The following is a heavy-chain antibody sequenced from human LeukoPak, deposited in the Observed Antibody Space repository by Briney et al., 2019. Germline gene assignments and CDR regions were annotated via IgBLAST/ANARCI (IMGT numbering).Heavy chain of an antibody. CDR2: INTNTGNP. V-gene: IGHV7-4-1*02. D-gene: IGHD3-3*01. Sequence: ASVKVSCKASGYTLSSYAMNWVRQAPGQGLEWMGWINTNTGNPSYAQGFTGRFVFSLDTSVSTAYLQISSLKADDTAVYYCARDGNDFWSGPEHWGQGTLVTVSS. CDR3: ARDGNDFWSGPEH. J-gene: IGHJ1*01. CDR1: GYTLSSYA.